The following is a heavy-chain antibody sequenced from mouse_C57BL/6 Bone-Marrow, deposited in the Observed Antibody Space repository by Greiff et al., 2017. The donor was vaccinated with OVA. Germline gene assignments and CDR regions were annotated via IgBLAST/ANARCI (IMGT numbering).Heavy chain of an antibody. D-gene: IGHD2-2*01. CDR2: IDPSDSYT. V-gene: IGHV1-50*01. J-gene: IGHJ3*01. CDR3: ARENGSLFAY. CDR1: GYTFTSYW. Sequence: KESCKASGYTFTSYWMQWVKQRPGQGLEWIGEIDPSDSYTNYNQKFKGKATLTVDTSSSTAYMQLSSLTSEDSAVYYCARENGSLFAYWGQGTLVTVSA.